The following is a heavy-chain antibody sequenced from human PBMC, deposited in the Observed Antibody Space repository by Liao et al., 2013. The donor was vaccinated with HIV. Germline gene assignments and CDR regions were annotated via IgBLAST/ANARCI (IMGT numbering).Heavy chain of an antibody. V-gene: IGHV4-4*07. D-gene: IGHD1-26*01. Sequence: QLQLQESGPGLVKPSETLPLTCTVSGGSISSFQWNWIRQPAGKGLEWIGRIYTSGSTNYNPSLKSRVSISADTSSNHVSLKLTSVTAADTAVYYCARVQWXPAPNWYSDLWGRGTLVIVSS. CDR2: IYTSGST. J-gene: IGHJ2*01. CDR1: GGSISSFQ. CDR3: ARVQWXPAPNWYSDL.